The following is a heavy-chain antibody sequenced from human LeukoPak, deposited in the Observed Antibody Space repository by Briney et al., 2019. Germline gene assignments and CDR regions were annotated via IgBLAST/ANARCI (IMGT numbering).Heavy chain of an antibody. Sequence: PGGSLRLSCATSGFSFSSYAMSWVRQAPGKGLEWVSAMSSSDDGRYYAASVRGRFTISRDTSRSTLYLQMNSLRAEDTAVYYCARALRRVYYMDVWGKGTTVTISS. J-gene: IGHJ6*03. V-gene: IGHV3-23*01. CDR1: GFSFSSYA. CDR3: ARALRRVYYMDV. D-gene: IGHD5-12*01. CDR2: MSSSDDGR.